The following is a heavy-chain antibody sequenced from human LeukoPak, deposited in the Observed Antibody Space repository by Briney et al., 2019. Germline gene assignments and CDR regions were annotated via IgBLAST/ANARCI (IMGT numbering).Heavy chain of an antibody. CDR2: IYSGGST. Sequence: GGSLRLSCVASGFSVSRNYMSWVRQAPGKGLEWVSIIYSGGSTYYADSVKDRFTISRDNSKNTLDLQMNSLRVEDTAVYYCARDVEGFDIWGQGTMVTVSS. J-gene: IGHJ3*02. CDR3: ARDVEGFDI. V-gene: IGHV3-66*01. CDR1: GFSVSRNY.